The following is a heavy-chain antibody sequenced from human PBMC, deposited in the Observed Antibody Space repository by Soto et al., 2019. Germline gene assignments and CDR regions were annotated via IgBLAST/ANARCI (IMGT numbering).Heavy chain of an antibody. Sequence: QVQLVQSGSEVKKPGASVKVSCKASGYSFTSYGISWVRQAPGQGLEWMGWISGYNGKTDYAQKLQGRVTMTTDTATGTAYREVSSLRSDDTDMYYCARAGLGVHGTGYGMDVWGQGTTVTVSS. D-gene: IGHD1-7*01. CDR1: GYSFTSYG. CDR3: ARAGLGVHGTGYGMDV. CDR2: ISGYNGKT. J-gene: IGHJ6*02. V-gene: IGHV1-18*01.